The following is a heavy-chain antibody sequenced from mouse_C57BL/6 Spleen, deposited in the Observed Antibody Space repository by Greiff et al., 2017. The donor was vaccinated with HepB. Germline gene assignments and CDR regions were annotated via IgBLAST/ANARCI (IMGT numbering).Heavy chain of an antibody. D-gene: IGHD4-1*01. J-gene: IGHJ4*01. Sequence: VQLQQPGTELVKPGASVKLSCKASGYTFTSYWMHWVKQRPGQGLEWIGNINPSNGGTNYNEKFKSKATLTVDKSSSTAYMQLSSLTSDDSAVYYCARTPLGSYYAMDYWGQGTSVTVSS. CDR1: GYTFTSYW. CDR3: ARTPLGSYYAMDY. CDR2: INPSNGGT. V-gene: IGHV1-53*01.